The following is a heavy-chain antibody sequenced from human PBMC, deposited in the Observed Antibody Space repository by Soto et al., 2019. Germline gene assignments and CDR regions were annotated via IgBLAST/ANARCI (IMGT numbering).Heavy chain of an antibody. V-gene: IGHV3-21*01. J-gene: IGHJ3*02. D-gene: IGHD3-10*01. CDR2: ISSSSSYI. CDR3: ARVSGRDAFGI. CDR1: GFTFSSYS. Sequence: PGGSLRLSCASSGFTFSSYSMSWVRQAPGKGLEWVSSISSSSSYIYYADSVKGRFTISRDNAKNSLYLQMNSLRAEDTAVYYCARVSGRDAFGIWGQGTMVTVSS.